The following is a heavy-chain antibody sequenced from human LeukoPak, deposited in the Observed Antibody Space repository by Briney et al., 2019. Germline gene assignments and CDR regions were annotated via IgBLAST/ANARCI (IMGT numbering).Heavy chain of an antibody. Sequence: PGGSLRLSCAASGFTVSSNYMSWVRQAPGKGLEWVSLIYSGGSTYYADSVKGRFTISRDNSKNTLYLQMNSLRAEDTAVYYCARALEKQGWFDPWGQGTLVTVSS. CDR1: GFTVSSNY. J-gene: IGHJ5*02. CDR2: IYSGGST. V-gene: IGHV3-53*01. D-gene: IGHD6-13*01. CDR3: ARALEKQGWFDP.